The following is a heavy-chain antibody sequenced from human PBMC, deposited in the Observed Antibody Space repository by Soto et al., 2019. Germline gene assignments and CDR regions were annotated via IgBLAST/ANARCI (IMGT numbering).Heavy chain of an antibody. CDR3: ARHTPAISISDH. J-gene: IGHJ4*02. CDR2: IYYSGST. CDR1: GGSISSSSYY. V-gene: IGHV4-39*01. D-gene: IGHD3-3*01. Sequence: QLQLQESGPGLVKPSETLSLTCTVSGGSISSSSYYLGWIRQPPGKGLAWIGSIYYSGSTYYNPSLKSRVTISVDTSKNQFSLKLSSVTAADTAVYYWARHTPAISISDHWGQGTLVTVSS.